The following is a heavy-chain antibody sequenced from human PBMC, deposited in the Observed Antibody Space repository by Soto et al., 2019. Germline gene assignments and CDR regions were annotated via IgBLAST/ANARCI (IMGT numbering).Heavy chain of an antibody. J-gene: IGHJ6*02. CDR1: GYTFTSYA. CDR3: ASSVPSFLYDILTGSLYGMDV. CDR2: INAGNGNT. V-gene: IGHV1-3*01. Sequence: ASVKVSCKASGYTFTSYAMHWVRQAPGQRLEWIGWINAGNGNTKYSQKFQGRVTITRDTSASTAYMELSSLRSEDTAVYYCASSVPSFLYDILTGSLYGMDVWGQGTTVTVSS. D-gene: IGHD3-9*01.